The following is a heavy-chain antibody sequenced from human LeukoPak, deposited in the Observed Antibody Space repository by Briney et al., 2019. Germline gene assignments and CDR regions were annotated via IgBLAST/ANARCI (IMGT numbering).Heavy chain of an antibody. CDR3: ASDWNTVRRPS. J-gene: IGHJ5*02. Sequence: ASVKVSCKASGGTFSSYAISWVRQAPGQGLEWMGGIIPIFGTANYAQRFQGRVTITADESTSTAYMELSSLRSEDTAVYYCASDWNTVRRPSWGQGALVTVSS. V-gene: IGHV1-69*13. CDR1: GGTFSSYA. D-gene: IGHD1/OR15-1a*01. CDR2: IIPIFGTA.